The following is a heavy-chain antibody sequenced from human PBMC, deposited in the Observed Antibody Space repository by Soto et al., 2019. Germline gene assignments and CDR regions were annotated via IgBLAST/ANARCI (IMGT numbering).Heavy chain of an antibody. CDR1: GYTFTSYD. CDR3: ARGPGAARDYYYYYYMDV. Sequence: ASVKVSCKASGYTFTSYDINWVRQATGQGLEWMGWMNPNSGNTGYAQKFQGGVTMTRNTSISTAYMELSSLRSEDTAVYYCARGPGAARDYYYYYYMDVWGKGTTVTVSS. D-gene: IGHD6-6*01. V-gene: IGHV1-8*01. J-gene: IGHJ6*03. CDR2: MNPNSGNT.